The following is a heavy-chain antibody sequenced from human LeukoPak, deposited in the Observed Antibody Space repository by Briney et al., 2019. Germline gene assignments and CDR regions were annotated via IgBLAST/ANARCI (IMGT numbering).Heavy chain of an antibody. CDR1: GYTFTSYD. CDR3: ARVPYGPWVTFRIAARENYYYYGMDV. V-gene: IGHV1-8*01. Sequence: GASVKVSCKASGYTFTSYDINWVRQATGQGLEWMGWMNPNSGNTGYAQKFQGRVTMTRNTSISTAYMELSSLRSEDTAVYYCARVPYGPWVTFRIAARENYYYYGMDVWGQGTTVTVSS. J-gene: IGHJ6*02. CDR2: MNPNSGNT. D-gene: IGHD6-6*01.